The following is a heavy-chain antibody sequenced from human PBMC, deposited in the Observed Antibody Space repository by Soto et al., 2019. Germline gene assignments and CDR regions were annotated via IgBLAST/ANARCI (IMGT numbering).Heavy chain of an antibody. CDR3: ARTALALLGPSNDYYGMGV. CDR2: ISYSGRT. Sequence: SKPRSDTRTGSDGAISRGEHFSSWIRQPQGKGLEWLGYISYSGRTHYSPSLKRRVRITVDTSKNQFWLDLASVSDEDTAVCYCARTALALLGPSNDYYGMGVVGLGTTVTVSS. D-gene: IGHD2-21*02. J-gene: IGHJ6*02. CDR1: DGAISRGEHF. V-gene: IGHV4-30-4*01.